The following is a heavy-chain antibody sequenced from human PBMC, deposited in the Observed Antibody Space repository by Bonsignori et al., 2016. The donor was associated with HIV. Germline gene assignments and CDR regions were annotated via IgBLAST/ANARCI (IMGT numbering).Heavy chain of an antibody. CDR1: GGSISSYY. CDR3: ARAQYYYDNSGYYLYYFDY. J-gene: IGHJ4*02. CDR2: IYYSGST. D-gene: IGHD3-22*01. V-gene: IGHV4-59*01. Sequence: QVQLQESGPGLVKPSETLSLTCTVSGGSISSYYWSWIRQPPGKGLEWIGYIYYSGSTNYNPSLKSRVAISVDTSKNQFSLKLSSVTAADTAVYYCARAQYYYDNSGYYLYYFDYWGQGTLVTVSS.